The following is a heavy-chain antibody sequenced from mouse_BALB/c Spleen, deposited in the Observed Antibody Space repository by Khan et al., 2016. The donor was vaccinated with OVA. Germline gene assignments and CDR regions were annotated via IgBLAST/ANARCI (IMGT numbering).Heavy chain of an antibody. J-gene: IGHJ4*01. V-gene: IGHV2-6-1*01. CDR3: ARQPYYHYYVLDY. CDR1: GFSLTNYG. CDR2: IWSDGST. D-gene: IGHD2-10*01. Sequence: QVQLKESGPGLVAPSQSLSITCTISGFSLTNYGVHWVRQPPGKGLEWLVVIWSDGSTTYNSALKSRLSISKDNSKSQVFLKMDSLQTDDTAMYYCARQPYYHYYVLDYWGQVTSVTVSS.